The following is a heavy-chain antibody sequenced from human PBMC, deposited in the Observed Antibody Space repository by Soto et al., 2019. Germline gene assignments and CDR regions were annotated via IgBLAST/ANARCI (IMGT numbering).Heavy chain of an antibody. V-gene: IGHV3-21*02. CDR3: ARDLKGSNWYLEGFDI. D-gene: IGHD6-13*01. J-gene: IGHJ3*02. CDR1: GFTFSSYS. Sequence: EVQLVESGGGLVKPGGSLRLSCAASGFTFSSYSLNWVRQAPGKGLEWVSSISSGNDYIYYADSVKGRFTISRDNAKNSLYLQMNSLRAEDTAVYYCARDLKGSNWYLEGFDIWGQGTMVSVSS. CDR2: ISSGNDYI.